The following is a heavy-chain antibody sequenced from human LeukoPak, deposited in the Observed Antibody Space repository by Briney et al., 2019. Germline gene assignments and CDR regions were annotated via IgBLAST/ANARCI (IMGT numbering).Heavy chain of an antibody. D-gene: IGHD6-6*01. Sequence: PGGSLRLSCAASGFTFSSYAMSWVRQAPGKGLEWVANIKQDGSDKYYVDSVTGRFTISRDNAKNSLYLQMNSLRAEDTAVYYCARWATSFDLWGQGTLVTVSS. CDR1: GFTFSSYA. V-gene: IGHV3-7*01. J-gene: IGHJ4*02. CDR3: ARWATSFDL. CDR2: IKQDGSDK.